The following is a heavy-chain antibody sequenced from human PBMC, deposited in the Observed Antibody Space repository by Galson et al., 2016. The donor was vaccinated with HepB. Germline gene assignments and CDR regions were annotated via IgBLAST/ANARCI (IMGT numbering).Heavy chain of an antibody. D-gene: IGHD6-19*01. J-gene: IGHJ6*02. Sequence: LRLSCAASGFTFGDYAMSWFRQAPGKGLEWVSSISSSSNSIYDADSVKGRFTISRDNAKNSLFLQMNSLRAEDTAVYYCARDERWPRGMDVWGQGTTVTVSS. CDR2: ISSSSNSI. CDR1: GFTFGDYA. CDR3: ARDERWPRGMDV. V-gene: IGHV3-21*01.